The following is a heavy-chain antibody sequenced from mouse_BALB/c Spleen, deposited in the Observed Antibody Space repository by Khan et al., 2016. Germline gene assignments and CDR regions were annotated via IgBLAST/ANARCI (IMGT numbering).Heavy chain of an antibody. CDR3: AIYYHGSSYYYYARYY. Sequence: EVQLQESGPGLVKPSQSLSLTCSVTGYSITSGYYWNWIRQFPGNKLEWMGYISYDGSNNYNPSLKNRISITRDTSKNQFFLKLKSVTTEDTATXFCAIYYHGSSYYYYARYYGGQGTSVTVSS. CDR1: GYSITSGYY. CDR2: ISYDGSN. V-gene: IGHV3-6*02. D-gene: IGHD1-1*01. J-gene: IGHJ4*01.